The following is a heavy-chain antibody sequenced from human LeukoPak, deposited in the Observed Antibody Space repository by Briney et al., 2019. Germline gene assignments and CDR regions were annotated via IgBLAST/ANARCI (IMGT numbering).Heavy chain of an antibody. CDR2: VSDSRDV. D-gene: IGHD3-22*01. V-gene: IGHV3-23*01. CDR3: ASYDSNGYYHYFDY. Sequence: AGGSLRLSCAASGFTFSTYTMNWVRQAPGKGLEWVSTVSDSRDVHYSDSVKGRFTISRDNSKNTLYLQMNSLRAEDTAVYYCASYDSNGYYHYFDYWGQGTLVTVSS. J-gene: IGHJ4*02. CDR1: GFTFSTYT.